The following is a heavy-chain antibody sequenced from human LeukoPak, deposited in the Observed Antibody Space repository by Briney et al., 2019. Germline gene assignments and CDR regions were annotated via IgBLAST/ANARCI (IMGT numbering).Heavy chain of an antibody. J-gene: IGHJ4*02. D-gene: IGHD6-19*01. Sequence: TGGSLRLSCAASGFTFSSYSMNWVRQAPGKGLEWVSSISSSSSYIYYADSVKGRFTISRDNAKNSLYLQMNSLRAEDTAVCYCVTGIAVTGDDYWGQGALVTVSS. CDR3: VTGIAVTGDDY. CDR2: ISSSSSYI. V-gene: IGHV3-21*01. CDR1: GFTFSSYS.